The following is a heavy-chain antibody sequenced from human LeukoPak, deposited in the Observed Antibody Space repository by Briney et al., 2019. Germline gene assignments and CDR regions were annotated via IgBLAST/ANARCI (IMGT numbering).Heavy chain of an antibody. J-gene: IGHJ4*02. CDR1: GFTFSSYS. Sequence: PGGSLRLSCAASGFTFSSYSMNWVRQAPGKGLEWVSSISSSSSYIYYADSVKGRFTISRDNAKNSLYLQMNSLRAEDTAVYYCARDLTSTYYYDSSGYSHFDYWGKGTLVTVSS. V-gene: IGHV3-21*01. CDR3: ARDLTSTYYYDSSGYSHFDY. D-gene: IGHD3-22*01. CDR2: ISSSSSYI.